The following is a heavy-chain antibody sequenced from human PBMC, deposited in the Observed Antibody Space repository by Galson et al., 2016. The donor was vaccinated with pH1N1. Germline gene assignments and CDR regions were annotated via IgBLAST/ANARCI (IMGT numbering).Heavy chain of an antibody. CDR3: AHRRRCTGTPGVYDY. Sequence: PALVKPTQTLTLTCTFSGFSLTNRGVAVGWIRQPPGKALEWLALFYWAGDQCSSPPLKSRPTITNDTSKNQVVLTMTNVDPVESATYYCAHRRRCTGTPGVYDYWGQGTLVTVSS. V-gene: IGHV2-5*02. J-gene: IGHJ4*02. CDR2: FYWAGDQ. CDR1: GFSLTNRGVA. D-gene: IGHD3-10*02.